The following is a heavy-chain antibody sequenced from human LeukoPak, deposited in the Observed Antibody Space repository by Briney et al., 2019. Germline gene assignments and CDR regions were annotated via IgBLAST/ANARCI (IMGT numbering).Heavy chain of an antibody. V-gene: IGHV3-9*01. CDR2: ISWNSGSI. CDR3: AKGPRDGYKPPSDY. Sequence: GGSLRLSCAASGFTFDDYAMHWVRQAPGKGLEWVSGISWNSGSIGYADSVKGRFTISRDNAKNSLYLQMNSLRAEDTALYYCAKGPRDGYKPPSDYWGQGTLVTVSS. D-gene: IGHD5-24*01. CDR1: GFTFDDYA. J-gene: IGHJ4*02.